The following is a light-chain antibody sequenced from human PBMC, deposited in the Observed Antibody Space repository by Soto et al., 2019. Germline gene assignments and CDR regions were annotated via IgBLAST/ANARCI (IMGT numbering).Light chain of an antibody. CDR2: WAS. CDR3: QQYYSTPWT. Sequence: DIVMTQSPDSLAVSLGERATINCKSSQSVSYSSNNKNYLAWYQQKTGQPPKLLIYWASTRESGVPDRFSGSGSGTDFTLTISSLQAEDVAVYYCQQYYSTPWTFGQGTKVEIK. CDR1: QSVSYSSNNKNY. V-gene: IGKV4-1*01. J-gene: IGKJ1*01.